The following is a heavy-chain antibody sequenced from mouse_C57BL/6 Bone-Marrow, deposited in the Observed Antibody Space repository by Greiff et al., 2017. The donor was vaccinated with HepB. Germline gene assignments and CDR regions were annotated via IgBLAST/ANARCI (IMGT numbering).Heavy chain of an antibody. J-gene: IGHJ3*01. CDR1: GYTFTSYG. CDR2: IYPRSGNT. Sequence: VKLMESGAELARPGASVKLSCKASGYTFTSYGISWVKQRTGQGLEWIGEIYPRSGNTYYNEKFKGKATLTADKSSSTAYMELRSLTSEDSAVYFCAITTVVARGFAYWGQGTLVTVSA. D-gene: IGHD1-1*01. CDR3: AITTVVARGFAY. V-gene: IGHV1-81*01.